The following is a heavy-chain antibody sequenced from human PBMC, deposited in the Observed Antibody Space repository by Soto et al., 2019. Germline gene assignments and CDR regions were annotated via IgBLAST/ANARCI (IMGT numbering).Heavy chain of an antibody. CDR2: ISYSGNT. CDR3: ARAPMVLSRSYFDS. D-gene: IGHD2-8*01. V-gene: IGHV4-59*01. Sequence: SETLSLTCTVSGGSISNFYWSWIRQPPGKGLEWIGYISYSGNTNYNPSLKSRVSISVDTSKNQLSLNPTSVTAADTAVYYCARAPMVLSRSYFDSWGQGTPVTVSS. CDR1: GGSISNFY. J-gene: IGHJ4*02.